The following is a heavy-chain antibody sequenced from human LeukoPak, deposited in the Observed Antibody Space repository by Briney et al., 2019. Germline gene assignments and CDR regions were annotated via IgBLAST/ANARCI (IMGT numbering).Heavy chain of an antibody. J-gene: IGHJ6*02. D-gene: IGHD3-3*01. CDR1: GYTLTELS. CDR2: FDPEDGET. V-gene: IGHV1-24*01. CDR3: ARAGITIFGVVTPYYYYGMDV. Sequence: ASVKVSCKVSGYTLTELSMHWVRQAPGKGLEWMGGFDPEDGETIYAQKFQGRVTMTRDTSISTAYMELSRLRSDDTAVYYCARAGITIFGVVTPYYYYGMDVWGQGATVTVSS.